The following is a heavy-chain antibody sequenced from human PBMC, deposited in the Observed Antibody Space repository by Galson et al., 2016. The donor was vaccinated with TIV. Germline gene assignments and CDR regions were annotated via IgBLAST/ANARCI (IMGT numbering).Heavy chain of an antibody. D-gene: IGHD6-6*01. CDR3: TRGIAARPAIAVDAFDV. CDR1: GGSMTSYY. J-gene: IGHJ3*01. Sequence: SETLSLTCAVSGGSMTSYYWSWFRQSPGKGLEWIAYIYSSGGTDSNPSLRSRLTISVDTSKNQFSLRLYSVTAADTAIYYCTRGIAARPAIAVDAFDVWGPGTMVAVSS. CDR2: IYSSGGT. V-gene: IGHV4-59*01.